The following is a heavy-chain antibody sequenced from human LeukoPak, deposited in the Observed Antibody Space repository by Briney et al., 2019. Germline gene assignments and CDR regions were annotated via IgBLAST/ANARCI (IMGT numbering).Heavy chain of an antibody. Sequence: GGSLRLSCAASGFTFSSYWMSWVRQAPGKGLEWVANIKQDGSEKYYVDSVKGRFTISRDNAKNSLYLQMNSLRAEDTAVYYCARDSSSWNNWFDPWGRGTLVTVSS. J-gene: IGHJ5*02. CDR3: ARDSSSWNNWFDP. CDR2: IKQDGSEK. V-gene: IGHV3-7*01. CDR1: GFTFSSYW. D-gene: IGHD6-13*01.